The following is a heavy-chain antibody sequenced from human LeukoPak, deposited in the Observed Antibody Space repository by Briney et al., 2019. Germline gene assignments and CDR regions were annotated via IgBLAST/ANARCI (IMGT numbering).Heavy chain of an antibody. Sequence: GGSLRLSCADSGFTFSSYSMNWVYQAPGKGLEWVSSISSTSSYIYYADSVKGRFTVSRDNAKNSLYLHMNSLRAEDTAVYYCARGHPSGYHNSGYTFDYWGQGTLVTVSS. CDR1: GFTFSSYS. V-gene: IGHV3-21*01. D-gene: IGHD3-22*01. J-gene: IGHJ4*02. CDR3: ARGHPSGYHNSGYTFDY. CDR2: ISSTSSYI.